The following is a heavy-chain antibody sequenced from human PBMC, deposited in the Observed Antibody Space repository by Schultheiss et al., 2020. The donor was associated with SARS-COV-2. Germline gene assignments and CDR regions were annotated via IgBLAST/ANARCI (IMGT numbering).Heavy chain of an antibody. Sequence: GGSLRLSCVASGFTFSTYVMYWVRQSPEKGLEWVSSISSSSSYIYYADSVKGRFTISRDNAKNSLYLQMNSLRAEDTAVYYCARDPLGVVTGSPDYWGQGTLVTVSS. J-gene: IGHJ4*02. CDR3: ARDPLGVVTGSPDY. V-gene: IGHV3-21*01. CDR2: ISSSSSYI. CDR1: GFTFSTYV. D-gene: IGHD3-3*01.